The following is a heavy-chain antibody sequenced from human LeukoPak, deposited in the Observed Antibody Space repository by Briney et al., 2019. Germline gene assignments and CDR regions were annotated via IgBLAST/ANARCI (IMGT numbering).Heavy chain of an antibody. V-gene: IGHV4-59*12. CDR1: GGSISSYH. Sequence: SETLSLTCTVSGGSISSYHWSWIRQPPGKGLEWIGYIYYSGSTNYNPSLKSRVTKSVDTSKNQFSLKLSSVTAADTAVYYCARGDYYDSNTFNAFDIWGQGTMVIVSS. D-gene: IGHD3-22*01. J-gene: IGHJ3*02. CDR3: ARGDYYDSNTFNAFDI. CDR2: IYYSGST.